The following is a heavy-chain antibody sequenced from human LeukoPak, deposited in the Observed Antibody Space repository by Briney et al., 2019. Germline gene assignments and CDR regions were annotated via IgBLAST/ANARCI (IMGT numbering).Heavy chain of an antibody. J-gene: IGHJ6*04. Sequence: KPGGSLRLSCAASGFTFSSYTMNWVRQAPGKGLEWISSITSNSKYIFYADSLKGRFTISRDNAKNSLYLQMNSLRAEDTAVYYCAELGITMIGGVWGKGTTVTISS. D-gene: IGHD3-10*02. CDR2: ITSNSKYI. CDR1: GFTFSSYT. CDR3: AELGITMIGGV. V-gene: IGHV3-21*01.